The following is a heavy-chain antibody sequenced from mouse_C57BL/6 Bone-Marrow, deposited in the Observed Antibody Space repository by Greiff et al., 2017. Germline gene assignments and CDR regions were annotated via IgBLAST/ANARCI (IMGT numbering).Heavy chain of an antibody. V-gene: IGHV14-4*01. Sequence: VQLQQSGAELVRPGASVKLSYTASGFNIQDDYIHWVKQRPEQGLEWIGWIDPEIGDTEYASKFQGKATITSDTSSNTAYLQLSSLTSEDTAVYYCSSFDGNYFDFWGQGTPLTVAS. D-gene: IGHD2-3*01. J-gene: IGHJ2*01. CDR3: SSFDGNYFDF. CDR1: GFNIQDDY. CDR2: IDPEIGDT.